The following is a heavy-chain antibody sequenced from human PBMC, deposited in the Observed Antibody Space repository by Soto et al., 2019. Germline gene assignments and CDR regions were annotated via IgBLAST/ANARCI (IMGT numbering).Heavy chain of an antibody. J-gene: IGHJ6*02. CDR1: GHTFTSYY. Sequence: ASVKVSCKASGHTFTSYYMHWVRQAPGQGLEWMGIINPSGGSTSYAQKFQGRVTMTRDTSTSTVYMELSSLRSEDTAVYYCARERAVVAATYYYYYGMDVWGQGXTVTVYS. CDR3: ARERAVVAATYYYYYGMDV. V-gene: IGHV1-46*01. D-gene: IGHD2-15*01. CDR2: INPSGGST.